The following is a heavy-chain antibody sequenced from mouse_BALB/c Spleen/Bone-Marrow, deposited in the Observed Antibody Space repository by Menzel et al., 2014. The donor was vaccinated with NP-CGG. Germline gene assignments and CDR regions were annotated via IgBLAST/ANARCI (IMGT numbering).Heavy chain of an antibody. Sequence: QVQLKESGAELVRPGTSVKVSCKASGYAFTNYLIEWVKQRPGQGLEWIGVINPGSGGTNYNEKFKGKATLTADNSSNTAYMQLSSLTSDDSAVYFCARGGHGSYWGQGTTLTVSS. J-gene: IGHJ2*01. CDR1: GYAFTNYL. D-gene: IGHD2-2*01. CDR3: ARGGHGSY. V-gene: IGHV1-54*03. CDR2: INPGSGGT.